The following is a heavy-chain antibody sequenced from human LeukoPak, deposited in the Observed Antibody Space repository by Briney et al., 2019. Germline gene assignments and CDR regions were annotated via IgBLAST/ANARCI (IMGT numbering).Heavy chain of an antibody. CDR1: RFSFSHYA. D-gene: IGHD6-6*01. Sequence: GGSLRLSCAASRFSFSHYAMNWVRQAPGKGLEWVSGISGGGGNTYYADSVKGRFTISSDNSKNTLYLQMNSLRAEDTAVYYCAKDRWLDTSARPRDYWGQGSLVTVSS. CDR3: AKDRWLDTSARPRDY. CDR2: ISGGGGNT. J-gene: IGHJ4*02. V-gene: IGHV3-23*01.